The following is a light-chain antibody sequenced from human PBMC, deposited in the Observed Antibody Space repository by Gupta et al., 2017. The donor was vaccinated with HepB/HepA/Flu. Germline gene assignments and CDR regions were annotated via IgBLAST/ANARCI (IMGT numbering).Light chain of an antibody. CDR3: QQSDGTPYT. CDR1: QSISSY. CDR2: AAS. Sequence: DIQMTQSPSSLSASVGDRVTITCRASQSISSYLNWYQQKPGKAPKLLISAASSLQSGVPSRFSGSGSGTDFTLSISRLQAEDFATYYCQQSDGTPYTFGQGTKMEIK. J-gene: IGKJ2*01. V-gene: IGKV1-39*01.